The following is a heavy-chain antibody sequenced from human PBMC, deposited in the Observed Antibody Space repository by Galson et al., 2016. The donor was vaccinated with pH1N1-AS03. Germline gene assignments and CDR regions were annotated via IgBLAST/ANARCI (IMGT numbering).Heavy chain of an antibody. CDR3: VRDSNAWSFDY. V-gene: IGHV3-30*09. D-gene: IGHD2-2*01. CDR1: GFTFSSHS. Sequence: SLRLSCAASGFTFSSHSMHWARQAPDEGLEWVTFMWHDGIAKRYADSVKGRFAISRDSSKTLVYLQMNSLRSEDTGVYYCVRDSNAWSFDYWGQGALVTVSS. J-gene: IGHJ4*02. CDR2: MWHDGIAK.